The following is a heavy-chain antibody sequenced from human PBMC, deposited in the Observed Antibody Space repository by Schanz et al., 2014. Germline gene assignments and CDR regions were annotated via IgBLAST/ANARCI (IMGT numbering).Heavy chain of an antibody. V-gene: IGHV3-11*05. CDR1: GFVFGDYY. Sequence: QVQVVQSGGGLVKPGGSLRLSCAASGFVFGDYYMTWIRQAPGKGLEWLSYISDSGTYTNYADSVKGRFTISRDNAKNSLYLEMNSLRVDDTAVYYCAREQTIFGVTYTDAYDVWGRGTMVTVSS. CDR3: AREQTIFGVTYTDAYDV. CDR2: ISDSGTYT. J-gene: IGHJ3*01. D-gene: IGHD3-3*01.